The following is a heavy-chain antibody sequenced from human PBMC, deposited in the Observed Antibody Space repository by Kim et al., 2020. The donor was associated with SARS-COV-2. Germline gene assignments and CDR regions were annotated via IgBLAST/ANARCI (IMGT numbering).Heavy chain of an antibody. J-gene: IGHJ4*02. V-gene: IGHV3-21*01. D-gene: IGHD3-9*01. Sequence: GGSLRLSCAASGFTFSSYSMNWVRQAPGKGLEWVSSISSSSNYIYYADSVKGRFTISRDNAKNSLYLQMNSLRAEDTAVYYCAREGAGVVLRYFDWSQKRGYFDYWGQGTLVTVSS. CDR3: AREGAGVVLRYFDWSQKRGYFDY. CDR2: ISSSSNYI. CDR1: GFTFSSYS.